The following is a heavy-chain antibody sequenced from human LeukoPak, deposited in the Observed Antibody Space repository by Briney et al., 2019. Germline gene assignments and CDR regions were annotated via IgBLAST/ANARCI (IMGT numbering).Heavy chain of an antibody. D-gene: IGHD6-19*01. CDR1: GYTFTGYY. CDR2: INPNSGGT. V-gene: IGHV1-2*06. Sequence: GASVKVSCKASGYTFTGYYMHWVRQAPGQGLEWMGRINPNSGGTNYAQKFQGRATMTRDTSISTAYMELSRLRSDDTAVYYCARAVLDSSGWHFDYWGQGTLVTVSS. CDR3: ARAVLDSSGWHFDY. J-gene: IGHJ4*02.